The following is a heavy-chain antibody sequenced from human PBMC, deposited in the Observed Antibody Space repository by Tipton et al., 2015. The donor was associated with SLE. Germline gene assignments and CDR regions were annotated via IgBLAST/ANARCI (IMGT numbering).Heavy chain of an antibody. V-gene: IGHV3-23*05. Sequence: SLRLSCVVSGFTFSKFAMSWVRQAPGKGLEWVSTLYERGISYSADSVRGRFTISRDISKSTVFLQLSSLRAEDTAVYYCARRALTWAYYYYMDVWGKGTTVTVSS. CDR3: ARRALTWAYYYYMDV. D-gene: IGHD1-14*01. CDR1: GFTFSKFA. CDR2: LYERGIS. J-gene: IGHJ6*03.